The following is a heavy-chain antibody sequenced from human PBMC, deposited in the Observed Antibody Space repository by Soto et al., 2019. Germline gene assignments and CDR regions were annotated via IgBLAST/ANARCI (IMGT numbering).Heavy chain of an antibody. CDR3: ATGDITMVRGVIGDY. CDR2: ISGSGGST. V-gene: IGHV3-23*01. J-gene: IGHJ4*02. CDR1: GLTFSSYA. D-gene: IGHD3-10*01. Sequence: EVQLLESGGGLVQPGGSLRLACAASGLTFSSYAMSWVRQAPGKGRAWGSAISGSGGSTYYADSVKGRFSIARDKSKNTLYLQMNSLRAEDTAVYYCATGDITMVRGVIGDYWGQGTLVTVSS.